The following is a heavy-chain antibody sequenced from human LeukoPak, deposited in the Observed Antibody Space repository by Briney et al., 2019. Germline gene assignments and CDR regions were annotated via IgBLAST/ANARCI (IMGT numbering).Heavy chain of an antibody. J-gene: IGHJ5*02. Sequence: SETLSLTCTVSGGSISSGGYYWSWIRQHPGKGLEWIGYIYYSGSTYYNPSLKSRVTISVDTSKNQFSLKLSSVTAADTAVYYCAREGYSNNWSDPWGQGTLVTVSS. CDR3: AREGYSNNWSDP. V-gene: IGHV4-31*03. CDR2: IYYSGST. D-gene: IGHD5-24*01. CDR1: GGSISSGGYY.